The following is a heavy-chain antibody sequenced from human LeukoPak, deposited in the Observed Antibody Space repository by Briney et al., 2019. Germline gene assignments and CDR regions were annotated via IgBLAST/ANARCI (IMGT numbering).Heavy chain of an antibody. D-gene: IGHD6-6*01. CDR1: GGTFTSYA. V-gene: IGHV1-69*04. Sequence: ASVKVSCKASGGTFTSYAISWVRQAPGQGLEWMGRIIPIFGIANYAQKFQGRVTITADKSTSTAYMALSRLRSEDTAVYYCARDGGSSYYYNGMDVWGQGTTVTVSS. CDR3: ARDGGSSYYYNGMDV. CDR2: IIPIFGIA. J-gene: IGHJ6*02.